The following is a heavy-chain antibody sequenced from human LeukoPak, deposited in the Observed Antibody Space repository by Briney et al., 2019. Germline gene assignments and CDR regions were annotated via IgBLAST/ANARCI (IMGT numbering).Heavy chain of an antibody. CDR2: IYYSGST. CDR1: GGSISSGGYS. D-gene: IGHD4-17*01. Sequence: PSETLSLTCAVSGGSISSGGYSWSWIRQPPGKGLEWIGYIYYSGSTYYNPSLKSRVTISVDTSKNQFSLKLSSVTAADTAVYYCARGYTDGDVVSDYWGQGTLVTVSS. V-gene: IGHV4-30-4*07. CDR3: ARGYTDGDVVSDY. J-gene: IGHJ4*02.